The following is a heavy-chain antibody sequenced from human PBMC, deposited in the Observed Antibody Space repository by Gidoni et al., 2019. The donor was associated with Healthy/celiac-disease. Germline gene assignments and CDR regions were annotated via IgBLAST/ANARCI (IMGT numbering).Heavy chain of an antibody. V-gene: IGHV3-64D*06. CDR1: GFTFSSYA. D-gene: IGHD5-18*01. Sequence: EVQLVEAGGGLVQPGGSLRLSCSASGFTFSSYAMNWVRQAPGKGLEYVSAISSNGGSTYYADSVKGRFTISRDNSKNTLYLQMSSLRAEDTAVYYCVKEEGSGYSYGYLFDYWGQGTLVTVSS. CDR2: ISSNGGST. CDR3: VKEEGSGYSYGYLFDY. J-gene: IGHJ4*02.